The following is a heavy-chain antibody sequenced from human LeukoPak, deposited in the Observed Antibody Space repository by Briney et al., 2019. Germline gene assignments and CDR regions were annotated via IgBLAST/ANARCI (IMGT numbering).Heavy chain of an antibody. D-gene: IGHD1-1*01. CDR1: GGSISTGGYF. V-gene: IGHV4-31*03. J-gene: IGHJ5*02. Sequence: SETLSLTCTVSGGSISTGGYFWSWIRQHPGKGLEWIGYIFYSGSTSYNPSLKSRVSISVDTSKSQFSLNLSSVTAADTAVYYCARVHDGGGVWFDPWGQGTLVAVSS. CDR2: IFYSGST. CDR3: ARVHDGGGVWFDP.